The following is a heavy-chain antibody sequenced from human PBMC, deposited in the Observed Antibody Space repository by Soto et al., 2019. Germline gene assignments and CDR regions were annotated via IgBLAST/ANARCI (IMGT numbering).Heavy chain of an antibody. CDR1: GGSFSGYY. Sequence: PSETLSLTCAVYGGSFSGYYWSWIRQPPGKGLEWIGEINHSGSTNYNPSLKSRVTISVDTSKNQFSLKLSSVTAADTAVYYCASLNKYCSGGSCFSGLHYGMDVWSQGTSVTVSS. CDR3: ASLNKYCSGGSCFSGLHYGMDV. D-gene: IGHD2-15*01. V-gene: IGHV4-34*01. J-gene: IGHJ6*02. CDR2: INHSGST.